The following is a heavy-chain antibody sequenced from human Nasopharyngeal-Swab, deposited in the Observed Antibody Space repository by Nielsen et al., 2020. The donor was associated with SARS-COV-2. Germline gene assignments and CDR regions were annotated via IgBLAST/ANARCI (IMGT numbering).Heavy chain of an antibody. D-gene: IGHD3-22*01. Sequence: SETPSLTCTVFGGSISSGGYYWSWIRQHPGKGLEWIGYIYYSGSTYYNPSLKSRVTISVDTSKNQFSLKLSSVTAADTAVYYCARAMIVVVINAFDIWGQGTMVIVSS. CDR1: GGSISSGGYY. J-gene: IGHJ3*02. V-gene: IGHV4-31*03. CDR3: ARAMIVVVINAFDI. CDR2: IYYSGST.